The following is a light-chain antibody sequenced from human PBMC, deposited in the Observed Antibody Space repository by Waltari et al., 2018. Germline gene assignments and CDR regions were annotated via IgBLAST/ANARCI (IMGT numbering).Light chain of an antibody. V-gene: IGKV3-20*01. Sequence: EIVLTQSPGTLSLSPGERATLSCRARQTVRTTYLAGYQQKPGQAPTLLIYGASSRATGIPDRFSGSGSGTDFSLTISSLEPEDFAVYYCQQYDISPLTFGGGTKVEIK. CDR2: GAS. J-gene: IGKJ4*01. CDR3: QQYDISPLT. CDR1: QTVRTTY.